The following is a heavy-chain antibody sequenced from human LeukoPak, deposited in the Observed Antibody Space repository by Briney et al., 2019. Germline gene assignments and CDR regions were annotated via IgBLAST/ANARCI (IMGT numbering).Heavy chain of an antibody. Sequence: GGSLGLSSAASGFTFRNYWMIGGPHAPAKGLESVANLKQEGIDKRYTDAERGRFIISRDNAQTSLYLQMNTLRAEDTGVYYCAIQSEHSSGWEHYFDCWGQGTLVSVSS. V-gene: IGHV3-7*05. J-gene: IGHJ4*02. CDR3: AIQSEHSSGWEHYFDC. CDR2: LKQEGIDK. D-gene: IGHD6-19*01. CDR1: GFTFRNYW.